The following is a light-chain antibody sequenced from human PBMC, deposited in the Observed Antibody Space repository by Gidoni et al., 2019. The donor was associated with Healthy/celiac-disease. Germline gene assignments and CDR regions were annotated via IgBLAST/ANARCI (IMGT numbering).Light chain of an antibody. V-gene: IGLV3-1*01. J-gene: IGLJ3*02. CDR3: QAWDSSTGV. CDR1: KLGDKY. Sequence: SYELTQPPSVSVSPGQTASIPCSADKLGDKYACWYQQKPGQSPVLVIYQDSKRPSGIPERFSGSNSGNTATLTISGTQAMDEADYYCQAWDSSTGVFGGGTKLTVL. CDR2: QDS.